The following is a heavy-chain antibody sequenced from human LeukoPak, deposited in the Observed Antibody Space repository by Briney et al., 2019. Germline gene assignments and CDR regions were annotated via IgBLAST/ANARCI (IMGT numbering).Heavy chain of an antibody. CDR3: ARVISPLDFWSGYAPYYFDY. Sequence: SETLSLTCAVYGGSFSGYYWGWIRQPPGKGLEWIGEINHSGSTNYNPSLKSRVTISVDTSKNQFSLKLSSVTAADTAVYYCARVISPLDFWSGYAPYYFDYWGRGTLVTVSS. J-gene: IGHJ4*02. D-gene: IGHD3-3*01. CDR2: INHSGST. V-gene: IGHV4-34*01. CDR1: GGSFSGYY.